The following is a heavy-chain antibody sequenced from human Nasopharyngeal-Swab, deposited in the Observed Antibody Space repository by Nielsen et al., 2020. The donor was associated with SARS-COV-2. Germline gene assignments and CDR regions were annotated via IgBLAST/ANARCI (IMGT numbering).Heavy chain of an antibody. J-gene: IGHJ4*02. CDR1: GFTFSDSA. D-gene: IGHD2-21*02. Sequence: GESLKISCAASGFTFSDSAIHWVRQASGKGLEWVGRIRSKGNNYATAYAASVKGRFIIFRDDPTSTAYLQMNSLKTEDTAVYYCTRCGGGCYSGRDYWGQGTLVTVPS. CDR3: TRCGGGCYSGRDY. V-gene: IGHV3-73*01. CDR2: IRSKGNNYAT.